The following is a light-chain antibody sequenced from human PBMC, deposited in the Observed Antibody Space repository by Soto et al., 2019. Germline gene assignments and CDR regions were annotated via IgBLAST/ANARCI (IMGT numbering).Light chain of an antibody. V-gene: IGKV3-11*01. CDR2: DAS. CDR3: QQRSNWLT. Sequence: SGLAQSPDTLSLSPGERTTLACRASQRVSSYLAWYQQKPGQAPRLLIYDASNRATGIPARFSGSGSGTDFTLTISSLEPEDFAVYYCQQRSNWLTFAGGTKVDI. CDR1: QRVSSY. J-gene: IGKJ4*01.